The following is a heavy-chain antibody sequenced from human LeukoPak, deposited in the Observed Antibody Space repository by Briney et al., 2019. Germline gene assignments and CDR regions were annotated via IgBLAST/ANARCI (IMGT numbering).Heavy chain of an antibody. CDR3: ARDQIAALRVHAFDI. CDR1: GGSISSSSYY. J-gene: IGHJ3*02. V-gene: IGHV4-39*07. D-gene: IGHD6-13*01. Sequence: SETLSLTCTVSGGSISSSSYYWGWIRQPPGKGLEWIGGIYYSGSTYYNPSLKSRVTISVDTSKNQFSLKLSSVTAADTAVYYCARDQIAALRVHAFDIWGQGTMVTVSS. CDR2: IYYSGST.